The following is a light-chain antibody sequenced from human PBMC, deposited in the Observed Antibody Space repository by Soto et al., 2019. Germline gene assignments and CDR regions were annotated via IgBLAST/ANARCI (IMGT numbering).Light chain of an antibody. J-gene: IGKJ4*01. V-gene: IGKV1-39*01. CDR1: QEIGGY. CDR3: QQSYGSPELT. CDR2: AAS. Sequence: DIQMTQSPSSPSASVGDRVTITCRASQEIGGYLNWYQKKPGKAPELLIYAASSLQSGVPSRFIGSGSGTEFTLTITSLQPEDFATYYCQQSYGSPELTFGGGTKVEIK.